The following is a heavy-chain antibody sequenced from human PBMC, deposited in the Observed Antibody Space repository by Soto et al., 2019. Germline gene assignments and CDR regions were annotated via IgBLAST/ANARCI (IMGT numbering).Heavy chain of an antibody. D-gene: IGHD3-22*01. CDR3: SHESPYYYDSSGYSNYYYYGMDV. Sequence: QITLKESGPTLVKPTQTLTLTCTFSGFSLSTSGVGVGWIRQPPGKALEWLALIYWNDDKRYSPSLKSRLTITTDTSKNQVVLTTTNMDPVDTATYYCSHESPYYYDSSGYSNYYYYGMDVWGQGTTVTVSS. V-gene: IGHV2-5*01. J-gene: IGHJ6*02. CDR2: IYWNDDK. CDR1: GFSLSTSGVG.